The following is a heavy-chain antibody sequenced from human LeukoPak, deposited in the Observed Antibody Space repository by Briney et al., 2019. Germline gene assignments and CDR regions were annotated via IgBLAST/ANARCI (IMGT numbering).Heavy chain of an antibody. CDR2: INPNSGRT. V-gene: IGHV1-2*02. Sequence: XSVKVSCKASGYTFTGYYMHWVRQAPGQGLEGMGCINPNSGRTNYPQKFQRTVTMTSDTSISTAYMELSRLRSDDTAVYYCARGATIRAFYFDYWGQGTLVTVSS. CDR1: GYTFTGYY. D-gene: IGHD5-12*01. CDR3: ARGATIRAFYFDY. J-gene: IGHJ4*02.